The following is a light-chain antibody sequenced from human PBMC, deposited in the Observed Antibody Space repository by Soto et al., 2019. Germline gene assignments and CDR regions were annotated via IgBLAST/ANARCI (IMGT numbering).Light chain of an antibody. CDR2: GAS. V-gene: IGKV3-20*01. CDR1: QSVTSSY. CDR3: QQYGSSPPP. J-gene: IGKJ1*01. Sequence: EIVLTQSPGTLSLSPGERATLSCRASQSVTSSYLAWYQQKPGQAPRLLIYGASSRATGIPDRFSGSGSGTDFTLTISRVEPEDFAVYYFQQYGSSPPPFGQGTKVEIK.